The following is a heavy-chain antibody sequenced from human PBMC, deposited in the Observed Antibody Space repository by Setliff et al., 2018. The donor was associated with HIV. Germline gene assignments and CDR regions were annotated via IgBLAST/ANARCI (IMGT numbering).Heavy chain of an antibody. CDR2: IDSSGTT. CDR3: ARDRHSSGLGSYGP. CDR1: GGSFGVYR. D-gene: IGHD3-10*01. J-gene: IGHJ5*02. V-gene: IGHV4-4*07. Sequence: SETLSLTCTISGGSFGVYRWSWIRQSAGRGLEWIGRIDSSGTTDYKPSLKGRVAISVDSSRNQFSLRVTSVTAADTAVYFCARDRHSSGLGSYGPWGPGILVTVSS.